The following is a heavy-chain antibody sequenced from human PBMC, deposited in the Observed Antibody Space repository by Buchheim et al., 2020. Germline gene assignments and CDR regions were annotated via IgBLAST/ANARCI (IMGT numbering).Heavy chain of an antibody. Sequence: QMELVESGGGVVQPGMSLKLSCAASGFTFSSYGMHWVRQTPGKGLEWVAVIRYDGVKKDYSDSVKGRFTISRANSKNTMYLQMNSLRADDTAVYDCAKEVAPRYYNGMDVWGQGT. J-gene: IGHJ6*02. CDR3: AKEVAPRYYNGMDV. D-gene: IGHD3-10*01. CDR2: IRYDGVKK. V-gene: IGHV3-33*06. CDR1: GFTFSSYG.